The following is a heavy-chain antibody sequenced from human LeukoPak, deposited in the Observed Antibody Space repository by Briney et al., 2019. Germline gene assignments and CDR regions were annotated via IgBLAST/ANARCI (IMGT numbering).Heavy chain of an antibody. J-gene: IGHJ4*02. CDR1: GGSISGYY. CDR2: IYYRGST. Sequence: SETLSLTCTVSGGSISGYYWSWIRQPPGKGLEWIGYIYYRGSTNYNPSLKSRVTISADTSKSQFSLKLSSVIAADTAVYYCARGTGVLLWFGEFDYWGQGTLVTVSS. CDR3: ARGTGVLLWFGEFDY. D-gene: IGHD3-10*01. V-gene: IGHV4-59*01.